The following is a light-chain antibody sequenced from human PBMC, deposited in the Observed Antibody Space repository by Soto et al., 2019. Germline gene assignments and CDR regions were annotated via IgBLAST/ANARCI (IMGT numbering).Light chain of an antibody. V-gene: IGKV3-15*01. J-gene: IGKJ1*01. Sequence: EIVMTHSPATLSVSPGERATLSCRASQSVSSNLAGYQQKPGQAPRLLIYGASTRATGIPARFSGSGSGTEFTLTISSLQSEDFAVYYCQQYNDGPRTVGQGTKVDIK. CDR3: QQYNDGPRT. CDR2: GAS. CDR1: QSVSSN.